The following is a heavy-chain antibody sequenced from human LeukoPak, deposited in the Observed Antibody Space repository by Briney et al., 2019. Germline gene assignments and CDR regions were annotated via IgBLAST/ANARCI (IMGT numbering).Heavy chain of an antibody. V-gene: IGHV5-51*01. CDR3: ARQVYDSSAYYCDY. J-gene: IGHJ4*02. D-gene: IGHD3-22*01. CDR1: GCSFTTYW. Sequence: GESLKISCKGSGCSFTTYWIGWVRQMPGKGLEWMGIIYPGDSDTRYSPSFQGQVTISADKSVSTAYLQWSSLKASDTAMYYCARQVYDSSAYYCDYWGQGTLVTVSS. CDR2: IYPGDSDT.